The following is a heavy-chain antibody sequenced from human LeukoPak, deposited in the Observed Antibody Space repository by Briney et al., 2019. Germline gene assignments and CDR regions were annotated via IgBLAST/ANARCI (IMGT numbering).Heavy chain of an antibody. J-gene: IGHJ4*02. V-gene: IGHV4-59*01. CDR2: ISYSGST. CDR3: ARVRPGYYYDSSGYPAGYFDY. D-gene: IGHD3-22*01. CDR1: GGSISSYY. Sequence: PSETLSLTCTVSGGSISSYYWSWIRQPPGKGLEWIGYISYSGSTNYNPSLKSRVTISVDTSKNQFSLKLSSVTAADTAVYYCARVRPGYYYDSSGYPAGYFDYWGQGTLVTVSS.